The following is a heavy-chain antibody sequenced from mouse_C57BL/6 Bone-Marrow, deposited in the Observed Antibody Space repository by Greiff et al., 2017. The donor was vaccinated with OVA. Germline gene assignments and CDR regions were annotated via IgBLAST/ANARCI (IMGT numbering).Heavy chain of an antibody. CDR3: ARAGSSGWDY. D-gene: IGHD3-2*02. CDR1: GYTFTSYW. Sequence: VKLQQPGAELVKPGASVKLSCKASGYTFTSYWMHWVKQRPGQGLEWIGMIHPNSGSTNYNEKFKSKATLTVDKSSSTAYMQLSSLTSEDSAVYYCARAGSSGWDYWGQGTTLTVSS. J-gene: IGHJ2*01. CDR2: IHPNSGST. V-gene: IGHV1-64*01.